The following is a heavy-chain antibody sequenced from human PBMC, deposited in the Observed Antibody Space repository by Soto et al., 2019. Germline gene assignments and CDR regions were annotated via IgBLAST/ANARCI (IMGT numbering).Heavy chain of an antibody. Sequence: QVQLVQSGAEVKKPGSSVKVSCKASGGTFSSYTISWVRQAPGQGLEWMGRIIPILGIANYAQKFQGRVTITAXXSXIXXYMDLSSLGSEDTAVYYGASEMITFGGVTEPTFEYWGQGTLVTVSS. CDR3: ASEMITFGGVTEPTFEY. J-gene: IGHJ4*02. CDR2: IIPILGIA. CDR1: GGTFSSYT. V-gene: IGHV1-69*02. D-gene: IGHD3-16*01.